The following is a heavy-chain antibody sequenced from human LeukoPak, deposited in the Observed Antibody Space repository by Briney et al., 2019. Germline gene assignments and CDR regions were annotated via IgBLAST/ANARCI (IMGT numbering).Heavy chain of an antibody. CDR2: ISASGGST. CDR1: GFTFSSYA. V-gene: IGHV3-23*01. J-gene: IGHJ4*02. D-gene: IGHD1-26*01. Sequence: GGSLRLSCAASGFTFSSYAMSWVRQAPGKGLEWVSAISASGGSTYYADSVKGRFTISRDNSKNTLYLQMNSLRVEDTAAYYCAKQGGATAPPDYWGQGTLVTVSS. CDR3: AKQGGATAPPDY.